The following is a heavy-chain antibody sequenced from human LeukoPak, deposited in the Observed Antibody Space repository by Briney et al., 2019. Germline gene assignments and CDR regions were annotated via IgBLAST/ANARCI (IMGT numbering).Heavy chain of an antibody. Sequence: SETLSLTCSVSGGSISNYFWRWIGPPPGKGLDYIGHIYHSGYSYYIPSLESRVTISVDTSKNQFSLKLSSVTAADTALYYCARETKRFTMVRGVRGYYYGMDVWGQGTTVIVSS. CDR2: IYHSGYS. CDR1: GGSISNYF. V-gene: IGHV4-59*01. CDR3: ARETKRFTMVRGVRGYYYGMDV. J-gene: IGHJ6*02. D-gene: IGHD3-10*01.